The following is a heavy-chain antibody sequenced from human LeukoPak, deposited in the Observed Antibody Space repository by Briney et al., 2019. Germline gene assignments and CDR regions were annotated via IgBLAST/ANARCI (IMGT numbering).Heavy chain of an antibody. CDR1: GGTFTIYA. CDR2: IIPILGIA. D-gene: IGHD1-26*01. Sequence: SLNLSSTASGGTFTIYAISWVPQAPGQRLDWIGRIIPILGIANYAQKFQGRVTITADKSTSTAYMEMSSLRSEDTAVYCCAGEIWERGSYYYYGMDVWGQGTTVTVSS. CDR3: AGEIWERGSYYYYGMDV. V-gene: IGHV1-69*04. J-gene: IGHJ6*02.